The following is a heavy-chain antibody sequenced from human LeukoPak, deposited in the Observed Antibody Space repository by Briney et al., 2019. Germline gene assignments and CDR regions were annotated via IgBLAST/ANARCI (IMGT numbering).Heavy chain of an antibody. J-gene: IGHJ4*02. D-gene: IGHD2-15*01. V-gene: IGHV1-24*01. CDR2: FDPEDAEV. CDR3: AAEGQWSLVHYFNS. CDR1: GNTLTDLS. Sequence: ASVKVSCRVSGNTLTDLSIHWVRQAPEKGLDWMGGFDPEDAEVIYAEKFQDRVTMTEDPSTDTAYLELSSLRSEDTAVYYCAAEGQWSLVHYFNSWGQGTLVTVSS.